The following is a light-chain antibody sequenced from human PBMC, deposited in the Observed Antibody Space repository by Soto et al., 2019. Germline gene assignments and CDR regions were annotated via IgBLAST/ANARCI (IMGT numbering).Light chain of an antibody. CDR1: TSNIGSNT. V-gene: IGLV1-44*01. J-gene: IGLJ3*02. Sequence: QSVLTQPPSASVTPGQTVAISCSGSTSNIGSNTVNWYHQVPGAAPKLVMFANHERPSGVPDRFSGSKSGTSASLAISGLQSEDEADYYCATWDDGLNGPVFGGGTKLTVL. CDR2: ANH. CDR3: ATWDDGLNGPV.